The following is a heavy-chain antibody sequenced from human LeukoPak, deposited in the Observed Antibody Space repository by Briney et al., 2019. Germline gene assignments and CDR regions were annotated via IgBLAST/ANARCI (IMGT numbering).Heavy chain of an antibody. D-gene: IGHD3-10*01. V-gene: IGHV1-46*01. J-gene: IGHJ4*02. CDR2: INPSSFST. Sequence: ASVKVSCKASGYPLTSYYMHWVRQAPGQGLEWMGIINPSSFSTTYAQKFQGRVTMTSDTSTDTVYMELSSLRYEDTAVYYCARADGSGSDCNPYWGQGTLVTVSS. CDR3: ARADGSGSDCNPY. CDR1: GYPLTSYY.